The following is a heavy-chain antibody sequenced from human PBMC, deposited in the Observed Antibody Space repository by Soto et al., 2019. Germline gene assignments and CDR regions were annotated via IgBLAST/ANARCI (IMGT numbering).Heavy chain of an antibody. CDR3: ARGRVGYSSGYGRGTFAGCDY. J-gene: IGHJ4*02. CDR2: INHSGST. V-gene: IGHV4-34*01. D-gene: IGHD6-19*01. Sequence: SETLSLTCAVYGGSFSGYYWSWIRQPPGKGLEWIGEINHSGSTNYNPSLKSRVTISVDTSKNQFSLKLSSVTAADTAVYYCARGRVGYSSGYGRGTFAGCDYWGQGTLVTVSS. CDR1: GGSFSGYY.